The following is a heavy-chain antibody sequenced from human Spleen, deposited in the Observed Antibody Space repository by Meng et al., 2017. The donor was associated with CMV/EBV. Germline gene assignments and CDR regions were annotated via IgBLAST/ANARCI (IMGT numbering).Heavy chain of an antibody. J-gene: IGHJ6*02. CDR2: IYVAGST. D-gene: IGHD3-3*01. V-gene: IGHV3-53*05. CDR1: GFGVSSSY. CDR3: GRGRITIFGVAPDRVDV. Sequence: GESLKISCAASGFGVSSSYMSWVRQAPGKGLEWVAIIYVAGSTYYADSVKGRFTLSRDNSKNTLYLQMNRLRSDDTAVYYCGRGRITIFGVAPDRVDVWGQGTTVTVSS.